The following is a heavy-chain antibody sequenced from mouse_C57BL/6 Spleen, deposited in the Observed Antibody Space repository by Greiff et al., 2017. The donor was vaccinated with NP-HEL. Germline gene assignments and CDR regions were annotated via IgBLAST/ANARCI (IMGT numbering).Heavy chain of an antibody. CDR1: GFTFSDYG. CDR2: ISSGSSTI. CDR3: ARRYYGAHWYFDV. V-gene: IGHV5-17*01. D-gene: IGHD1-1*01. J-gene: IGHJ1*03. Sequence: EVKLVESGGGLVKPGGSLKLSCAASGFTFSDYGMHWVRQAPEKGLEWVAYISSGSSTIYYADTVKGRSTISRDNAKNTLFLQMTSLRSEDTAMYYCARRYYGAHWYFDVWGTGTTVTVSS.